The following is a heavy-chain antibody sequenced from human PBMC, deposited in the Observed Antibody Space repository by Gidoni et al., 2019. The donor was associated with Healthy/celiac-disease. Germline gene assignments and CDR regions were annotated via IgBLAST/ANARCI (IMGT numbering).Heavy chain of an antibody. J-gene: IGHJ5*02. D-gene: IGHD2-2*01. Sequence: STYYNPSLKSRVTISVDTSKNQFSLKLSSVTAADTAVYYCARRIQETVVPAARGNWFDPWGQGTLVTVSS. V-gene: IGHV4-39*01. CDR3: ARRIQETVVPAARGNWFDP. CDR2: ST.